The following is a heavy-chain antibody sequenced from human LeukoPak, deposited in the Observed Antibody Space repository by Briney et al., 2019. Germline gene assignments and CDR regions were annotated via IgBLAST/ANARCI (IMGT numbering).Heavy chain of an antibody. Sequence: SETLSLTCTVSGGSISSYYWSWIRQPAGKGLEWIGRIYTSGSTNYNPSLKSRVTMSVDTSKNQFSLKLSSVTAADTAVYYCARSPKLQPDGWFDPWGQGTLVTVSS. D-gene: IGHD4-11*01. CDR1: GGSISSYY. V-gene: IGHV4-4*07. J-gene: IGHJ5*02. CDR2: IYTSGST. CDR3: ARSPKLQPDGWFDP.